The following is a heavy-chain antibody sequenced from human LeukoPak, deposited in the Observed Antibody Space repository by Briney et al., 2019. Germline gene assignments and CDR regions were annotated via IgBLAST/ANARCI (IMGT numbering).Heavy chain of an antibody. CDR1: GFTFSSYA. J-gene: IGHJ4*02. V-gene: IGHV3-30-3*01. CDR3: SRDKGASDFDY. CDR2: ISYDGSNK. D-gene: IGHD1-26*01. Sequence: PGGSLRLSCAASGFTFSSYAMHWVRQAPGKGLEWVAVISYDGSNKYYADSVKGRFTISRDNSKNTLYLQMNSLRAEDTAVYYCSRDKGASDFDYWGQGTLVTVSS.